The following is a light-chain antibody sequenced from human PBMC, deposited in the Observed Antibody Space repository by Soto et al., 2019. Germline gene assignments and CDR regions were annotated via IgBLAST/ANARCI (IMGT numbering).Light chain of an antibody. CDR1: QSINNW. CDR2: KAS. J-gene: IGKJ2*01. V-gene: IGKV1-5*03. CDR3: QQYNSYSYT. Sequence: DIQMTQSPSTLSASVGDRVTITCRASQSINNWLAWYQQKPGKAPKLLIYKASNLQSGVPSRFSGSGSGTEFTLTISSLQPDDFATYSCQQYNSYSYTFGQGTKLEIK.